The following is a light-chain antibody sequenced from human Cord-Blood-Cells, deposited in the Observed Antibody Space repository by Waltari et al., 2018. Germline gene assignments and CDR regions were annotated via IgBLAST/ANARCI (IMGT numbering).Light chain of an antibody. J-gene: IGKJ4*01. CDR1: QDISNY. CDR3: QQYDNLPLT. Sequence: DIQMNQSPSSLSASVGDRVTITCQASQDISNYLNCYQQKPRKATKLLIYDASNLETGGPSRFSGSGSGADFTFTISSLHPEDIATYYCQQYDNLPLTFGGGTKVEIK. CDR2: DAS. V-gene: IGKV1-33*01.